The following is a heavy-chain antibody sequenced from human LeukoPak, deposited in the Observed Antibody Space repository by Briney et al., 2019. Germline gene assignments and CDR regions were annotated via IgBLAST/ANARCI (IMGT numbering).Heavy chain of an antibody. J-gene: IGHJ3*02. CDR2: IIPILGIA. V-gene: IGHV1-69*04. D-gene: IGHD3-10*01. CDR1: GGTFSSYA. CDR3: ARDLGYYYGSGSYYNDDDAFDI. Sequence: VASVKVSCKASGGTFSSYAISWVRQAPGQGLEWMGRIIPILGIANYAQKFQGRVTITADKSTSTAYMELSSLRSEDTAVYYCARDLGYYYGSGSYYNDDDAFDIWGQGTMVIVSS.